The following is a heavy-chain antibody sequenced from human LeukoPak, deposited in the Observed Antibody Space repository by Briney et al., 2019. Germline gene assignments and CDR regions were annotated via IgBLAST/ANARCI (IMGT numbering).Heavy chain of an antibody. D-gene: IGHD5-18*01. CDR3: ARGGLYSYGLQEGSGRGSSHDY. CDR2: INPDSGGT. CDR1: GYTFTGYY. J-gene: IGHJ4*02. Sequence: ASVKVSCKASGYTFTGYYMHWVRQAPGHGLEWMGWINPDSGGTNYAQKFQGRVTMTRDTSISTAYMELTRLRSDDTAVYYCARGGLYSYGLQEGSGRGSSHDYWGQGTLVTVSS. V-gene: IGHV1-2*02.